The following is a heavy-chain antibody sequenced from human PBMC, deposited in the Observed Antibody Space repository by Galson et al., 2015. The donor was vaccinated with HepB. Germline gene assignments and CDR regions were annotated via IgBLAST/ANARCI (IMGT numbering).Heavy chain of an antibody. V-gene: IGHV7-4-1*02. CDR3: ARAPLRDMIVVVWSLFSDY. Sequence: SVKVSCKASGYTFTSYAMNWVRQAPGQGLEWMGWINTNTGNPTYAQGFTGRFVFSLDTSVGTAYLQISSLKAEDSAVYYCARAPLRDMIVVVWSLFSDYWGQGTLVTVSS. CDR1: GYTFTSYA. CDR2: INTNTGNP. J-gene: IGHJ4*02. D-gene: IGHD3-22*01.